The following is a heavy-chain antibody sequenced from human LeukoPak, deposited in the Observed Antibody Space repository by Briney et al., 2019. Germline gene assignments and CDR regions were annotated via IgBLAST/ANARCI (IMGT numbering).Heavy chain of an antibody. J-gene: IGHJ5*02. V-gene: IGHV1-2*02. CDR3: ATATVTHTRDP. CDR1: GYSFSDFY. CDR2: INPYSDAL. D-gene: IGHD1-1*01. Sequence: ASVKVSCKASGYSFSDFYLNWVRQAPGQGREWMGWINPYSDALIYAEKFQDRVTMTWDTSTATAYMELTRLTSDDTAVYYCATATVTHTRDPWGQGSLVTVSS.